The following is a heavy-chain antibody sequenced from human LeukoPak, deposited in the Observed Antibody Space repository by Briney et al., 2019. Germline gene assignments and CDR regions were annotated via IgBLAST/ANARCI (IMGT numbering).Heavy chain of an antibody. CDR3: ARARYGGYVDFDY. Sequence: ASVKVSCKASGYTFTSYDINWVRQATGQGLEWMGWMNPNSGNTGYAQKFQGRVTITRSTSISTAYMELSSLRSEDTAVYYCARARYGGYVDFDYWGQGTLVTVSS. CDR1: GYTFTSYD. J-gene: IGHJ4*02. V-gene: IGHV1-8*03. CDR2: MNPNSGNT. D-gene: IGHD5-12*01.